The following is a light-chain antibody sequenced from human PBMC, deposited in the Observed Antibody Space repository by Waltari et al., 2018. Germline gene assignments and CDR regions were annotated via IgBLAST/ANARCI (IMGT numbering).Light chain of an antibody. Sequence: QLVLTQSPSAYASLGAPVKLTCTLDSGQSSNNISWHQQKPVKGPRFLMKVNSDGSHTKGDGIPDRFSGSSSGPERYLTISSVQSEDEADYYCQTGGHGTWVFGGGTKLTVL. CDR1: SGQSSNN. CDR3: QTGGHGTWV. V-gene: IGLV4-69*01. J-gene: IGLJ3*02. CDR2: VNSDGSH.